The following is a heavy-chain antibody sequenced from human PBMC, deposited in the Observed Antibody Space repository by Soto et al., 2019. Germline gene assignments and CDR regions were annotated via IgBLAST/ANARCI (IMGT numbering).Heavy chain of an antibody. J-gene: IGHJ4*02. D-gene: IGHD5-12*01. CDR3: ARDGYNSVY. Sequence: PSETLSLTCTVSGGSVGSGSYYWSWIRQPPGKGLEWIGYIYYSGSTNYNPSLKSRVTISVDTSKNQFSLKLSSVTAADTAVYYCARDGYNSVYWGQGTLVTVSS. V-gene: IGHV4-61*01. CDR2: IYYSGST. CDR1: GGSVGSGSYY.